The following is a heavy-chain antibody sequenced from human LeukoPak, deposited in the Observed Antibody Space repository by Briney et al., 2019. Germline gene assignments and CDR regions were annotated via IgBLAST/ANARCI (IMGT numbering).Heavy chain of an antibody. CDR1: GGTFSSYA. CDR3: AANITIFGVVYYYGMDV. V-gene: IGHV1-69*13. J-gene: IGHJ6*02. D-gene: IGHD3-3*01. CDR2: IIPIFGTA. Sequence: ASVKVSCKASGGTFSSYAISWVRQAPRQGLEWMGGIIPIFGTANYAQKFQGRVTITANESTSTAYMELSSLRSEDTAVYYCAANITIFGVVYYYGMDVWGQGTTVTVSS.